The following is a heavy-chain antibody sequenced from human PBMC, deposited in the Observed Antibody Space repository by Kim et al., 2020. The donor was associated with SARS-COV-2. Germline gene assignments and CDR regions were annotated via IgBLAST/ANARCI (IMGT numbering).Heavy chain of an antibody. J-gene: IGHJ6*03. Sequence: GGSLRLSCAASGFTFSSYAMHWVRQAPGKGLEWVAVISYDGSNKYYADSVKGRFTISRDNSKNTLYLQMNSLRAEDTAVYYCARSEVPAASTYNYYYNYMDVWGKGTTVTVSS. CDR2: ISYDGSNK. D-gene: IGHD2-2*01. V-gene: IGHV3-30-3*01. CDR3: ARSEVPAASTYNYYYNYMDV. CDR1: GFTFSSYA.